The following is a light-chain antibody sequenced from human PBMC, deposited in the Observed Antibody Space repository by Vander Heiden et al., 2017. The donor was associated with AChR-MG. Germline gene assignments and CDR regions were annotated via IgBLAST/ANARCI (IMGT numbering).Light chain of an antibody. CDR1: ETVSSNY. CDR3: HQYSSSPPT. CDR2: DAS. J-gene: IGKJ1*01. V-gene: IGKV3D-20*01. Sequence: EIVLTQSPATLSFSPGERATLSRGARETVSSNYLAWYQQKPGLAPRLLIYDASTRATGIPDRFSGSGSGTYFTLTVSRLEPEDFAVYFCHQYSSSPPTFGQGTKVEVK.